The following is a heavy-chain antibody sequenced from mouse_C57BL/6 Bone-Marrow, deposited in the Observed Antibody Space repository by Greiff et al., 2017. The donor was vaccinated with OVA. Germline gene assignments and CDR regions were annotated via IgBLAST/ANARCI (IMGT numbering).Heavy chain of an antibody. J-gene: IGHJ2*01. D-gene: IGHD2-4*01. V-gene: IGHV5-2*03. Sequence: DVKLVESGGGLVQPGESLKLSCESNEYEFPSHDMSWVRKTPEKRLELVAAINSDGGSTYYPDTMERRFIISRDNTKKTLYLQMSSLRSEDTALYYCARRGDYDGSFDYWGQGTTLTVSS. CDR2: INSDGGST. CDR3: ARRGDYDGSFDY. CDR1: EYEFPSHD.